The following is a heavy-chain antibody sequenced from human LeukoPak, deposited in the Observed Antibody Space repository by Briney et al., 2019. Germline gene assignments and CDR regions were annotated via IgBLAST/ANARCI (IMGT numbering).Heavy chain of an antibody. D-gene: IGHD6-6*01. V-gene: IGHV3-30-3*01. J-gene: IGHJ4*02. CDR2: ISYDGSNK. CDR3: AKDLMEYSSSSGLDY. CDR1: GFTFSSYA. Sequence: GRSLRLSCAASGFTFSSYAMHWVRQAPGKGLEWVAVISYDGSNKYYADSVKGRFTISRDNSKNTLYLQMNSLRAEDTAVYYCAKDLMEYSSSSGLDYWGQGTLVTVSS.